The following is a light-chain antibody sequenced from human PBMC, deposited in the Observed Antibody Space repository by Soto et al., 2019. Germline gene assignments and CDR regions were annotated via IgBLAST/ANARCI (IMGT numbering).Light chain of an antibody. CDR2: RAS. CDR1: QSVSDK. V-gene: IGKV3-15*01. Sequence: EVLMTQSPDTLYVSPGERVTLSCRASQSVSDKLAWYQQKPGQGPRLLVYRASTRTLGIPARFSGSESGTEFTLTISSLQSEDFAIYYCQQYNTWPITFGQGTQLEIK. CDR3: QQYNTWPIT. J-gene: IGKJ5*01.